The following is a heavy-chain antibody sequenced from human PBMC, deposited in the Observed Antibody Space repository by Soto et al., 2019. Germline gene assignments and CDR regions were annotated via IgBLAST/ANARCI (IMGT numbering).Heavy chain of an antibody. V-gene: IGHV3-66*01. J-gene: IGHJ4*02. CDR3: ARSSKDYGDFG. D-gene: IGHD4-17*01. Sequence: EVQLVESGGGLVQPGGSLRLSCAASGFTVGNNYMAWVRQAPGKGLEWVSVIYSGGGTIYADSVKGRFPISRDNSKNTLYLQMTSLRADDTAVYYCARSSKDYGDFGWGQGTLVTVPS. CDR2: IYSGGGT. CDR1: GFTVGNNY.